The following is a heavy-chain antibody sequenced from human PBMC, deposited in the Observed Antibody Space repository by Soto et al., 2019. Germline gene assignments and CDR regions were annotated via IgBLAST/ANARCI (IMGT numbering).Heavy chain of an antibody. V-gene: IGHV4-59*01. J-gene: IGHJ4*02. CDR1: GGSITGYY. CDR3: ARERTPRTGFDY. CDR2: MYFTGAT. D-gene: IGHD1-1*01. Sequence: SETLSLTCSVSGGSITGYYWSWIRQPPGKGLEWIGYMYFTGATNSNPSLKSRVTISVDTSKNQFSLRLSSVTAADTAVYYCARERTPRTGFDYWGQGTLVTVSS.